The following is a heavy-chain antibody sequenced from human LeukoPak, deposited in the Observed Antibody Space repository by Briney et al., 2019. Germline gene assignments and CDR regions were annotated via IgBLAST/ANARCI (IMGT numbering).Heavy chain of an antibody. CDR1: GFTFSTYW. CDR3: ARPGYTAGYDI. V-gene: IGHV3-7*01. Sequence: GGSLRLSCAASGFTFSTYWMTWVRQAPGKGLEWVANMKGDGSEIYYVDSVKGRFTISRDNAKNLLYLQMNSLRAEDTAVYYCARPGYTAGYDIWGQGTLDTVSS. CDR2: MKGDGSEI. D-gene: IGHD3-9*01. J-gene: IGHJ3*02.